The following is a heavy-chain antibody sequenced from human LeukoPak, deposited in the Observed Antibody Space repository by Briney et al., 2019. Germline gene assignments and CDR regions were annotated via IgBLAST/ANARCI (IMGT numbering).Heavy chain of an antibody. J-gene: IGHJ5*02. Sequence: SETLSLTCTVSGGSISSYYWSWIRQPPGKGLEWIGDIYYSGSTNYNPSLKRRVTISVDTSKNQFSLKLSSVTAADTAVYYCARVGYCSSTSCYGDSIWFDPWGQGTLVTVSS. D-gene: IGHD2-2*01. V-gene: IGHV4-59*01. CDR1: GGSISSYY. CDR3: ARVGYCSSTSCYGDSIWFDP. CDR2: IYYSGST.